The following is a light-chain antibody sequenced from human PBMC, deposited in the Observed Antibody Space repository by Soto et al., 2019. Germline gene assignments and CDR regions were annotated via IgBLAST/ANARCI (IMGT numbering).Light chain of an antibody. CDR3: QQRSNWPIN. V-gene: IGKV3-11*01. J-gene: IGKJ4*01. CDR2: DAS. CDR1: QSVSSY. Sequence: EIVLTQSPATLSLSPGERATLSCRASQSVSSYLAWYQQTPGQAPRLLIYDASNRATVIPARFSGSGSGTDCTLTISSLEPEDFAVYYCQQRSNWPINFGGGTKVEIK.